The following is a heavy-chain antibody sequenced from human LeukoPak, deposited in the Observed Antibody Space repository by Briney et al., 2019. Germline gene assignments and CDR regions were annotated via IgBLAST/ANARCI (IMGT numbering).Heavy chain of an antibody. CDR1: GASISSYY. D-gene: IGHD3-3*02. CDR2: IYYSGST. J-gene: IGHJ6*03. CDR3: ARDNGSGYTKGYEHYYYYLDV. V-gene: IGHV4-59*12. Sequence: SETLSLTCTVSGASISSYYWNWIRQPPGRGLEWIGYIYYSGSTNCNPSLKGRVTMSIDTSKNQFSLKLTSVTAADTALYYCARDNGSGYTKGYEHYYYYLDVWGKGTTVTVSS.